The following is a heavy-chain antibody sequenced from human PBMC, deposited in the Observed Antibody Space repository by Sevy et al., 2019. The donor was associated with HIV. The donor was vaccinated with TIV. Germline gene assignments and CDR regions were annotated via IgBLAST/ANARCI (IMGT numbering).Heavy chain of an antibody. D-gene: IGHD3-22*01. CDR3: ARDFSDYYDSSGYCFAY. Sequence: GGSLRLSCAASGFTFSSYAMHWVRQAPRKGLEWVAVIPYDASKKYYADSVKCVFTISRDNSKSTQYLQMKSLRAEDTAVYYCARDFSDYYDSSGYCFAYWGQGTLVTVSS. CDR1: GFTFSSYA. V-gene: IGHV3-30*04. J-gene: IGHJ4*02. CDR2: IPYDASKK.